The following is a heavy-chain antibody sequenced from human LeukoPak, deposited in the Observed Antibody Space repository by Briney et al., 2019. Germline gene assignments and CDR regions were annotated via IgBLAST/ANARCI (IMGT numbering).Heavy chain of an antibody. CDR1: GFTFSSYS. D-gene: IGHD6-19*01. Sequence: PGGSLRLSCAASGFTFSSYSMNWVRQAPGKGLEWVSSISSSSSYIYYADSVKGRFTISRDNSKNTLYLQMNSLRAEDTAVYYCAKDATVPGQAGRTTTKKYFDYWGQGTLVIVSS. CDR3: AKDATVPGQAGRTTTKKYFDY. CDR2: ISSSSSYI. V-gene: IGHV3-21*01. J-gene: IGHJ4*02.